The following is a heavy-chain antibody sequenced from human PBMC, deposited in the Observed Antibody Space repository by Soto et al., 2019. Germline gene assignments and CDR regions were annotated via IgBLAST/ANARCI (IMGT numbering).Heavy chain of an antibody. CDR2: ISGSGGST. CDR3: AKAPHPDELLWFGELLPPAAKYYYYGMDV. J-gene: IGHJ6*02. D-gene: IGHD3-10*01. CDR1: GFTFSSYA. Sequence: GGSLRLSCAASGFTFSSYAMSWVRQAPGKGLEWVSAISGSGGSTYYADSVKGRFTISRDNSKNTRYLQMNSLRAEDTAVYYCAKAPHPDELLWFGELLPPAAKYYYYGMDVWGQGTTVTVSS. V-gene: IGHV3-23*01.